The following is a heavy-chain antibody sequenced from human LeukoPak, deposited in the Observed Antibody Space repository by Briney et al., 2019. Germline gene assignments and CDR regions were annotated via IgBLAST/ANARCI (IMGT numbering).Heavy chain of an antibody. J-gene: IGHJ3*02. CDR1: GYSFTSYW. D-gene: IGHD6-6*01. V-gene: IGHV5-51*01. CDR3: ATHPRSSSYAFDI. CDR2: IYPGDSDT. Sequence: GESLKISCKGSGYSFTSYWIGWVRQMPGKGLEWMGIIYPGDSDTRYSPSFQGQVTISADKSISTAYLQWSSLKASDTAMYYCATHPRSSSYAFDIWGQGTMVTVSS.